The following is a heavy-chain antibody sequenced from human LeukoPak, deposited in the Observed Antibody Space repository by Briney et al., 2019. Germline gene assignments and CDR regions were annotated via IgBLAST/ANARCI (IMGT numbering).Heavy chain of an antibody. V-gene: IGHV1-18*01. J-gene: IGHJ5*02. CDR1: GYTFTSYG. CDR2: ISAYNGNT. D-gene: IGHD3-3*01. CDR3: VRDHYDFWSGYYRWFDP. Sequence: ASVKVSCKASGYTFTSYGISWVRQAPGQGLEWMGWISAYNGNTNYAQKLQGRVTMTTDTSTSTAYMELRSLRSDDTAVYYCVRDHYDFWSGYYRWFDPWGQGTLVTVSS.